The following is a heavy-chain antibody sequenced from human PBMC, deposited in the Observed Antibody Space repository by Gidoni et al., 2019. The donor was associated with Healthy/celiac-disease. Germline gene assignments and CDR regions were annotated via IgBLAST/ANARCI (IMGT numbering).Heavy chain of an antibody. CDR2: ISSSGSTI. V-gene: IGHV3-48*03. CDR3: ARDDSSGYYRNKGTYFDY. CDR1: GFTFSSYE. Sequence: EVQLVASGGGLVQPGGSLRLSCAASGFTFSSYEMNWVRQAPGKGLEWVSYISSSGSTIYYADSVKGRFTISRDNAKNSLYLQMNSLRAEDTAVYYCARDDSSGYYRNKGTYFDYWGQGTLVTVSS. J-gene: IGHJ4*02. D-gene: IGHD3-22*01.